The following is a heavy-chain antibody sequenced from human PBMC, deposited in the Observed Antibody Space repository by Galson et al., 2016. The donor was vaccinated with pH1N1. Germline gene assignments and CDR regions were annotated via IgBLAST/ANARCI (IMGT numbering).Heavy chain of an antibody. CDR3: ARALVRGAAFDI. CDR2: ISSSSTYI. J-gene: IGHJ3*02. Sequence: SLRLSCAASGFTFSSYVMNWVRQAPGKGLEWVSSISSSSTYIYYADSVRGRFTISRDNAKNSLYLQMNSLRAEDTAIYYCARALVRGAAFDIWGQGTTVIVSS. CDR1: GFTFSSYV. V-gene: IGHV3-21*01. D-gene: IGHD3-10*01.